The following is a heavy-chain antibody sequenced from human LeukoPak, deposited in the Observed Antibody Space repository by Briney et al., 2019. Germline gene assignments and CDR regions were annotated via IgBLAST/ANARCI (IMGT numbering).Heavy chain of an antibody. D-gene: IGHD3-3*01. CDR2: INHSGST. CDR1: GGSFSGYY. Sequence: SETLSLTCAVYGGSFSGYYWSWIRQPPGKGLEWIGEINHSGSTNYNPSLKSRVTISVDTSKNQFSLKLSSVTAADTAVYYCARVRTTIFGVVTRPFDYWGQGTLVTVSS. J-gene: IGHJ4*02. CDR3: ARVRTTIFGVVTRPFDY. V-gene: IGHV4-34*01.